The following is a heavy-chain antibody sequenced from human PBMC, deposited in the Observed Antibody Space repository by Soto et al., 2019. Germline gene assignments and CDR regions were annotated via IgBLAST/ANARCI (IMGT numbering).Heavy chain of an antibody. CDR2: ISSASSSV. D-gene: IGHD2-2*01. V-gene: IGHV3-48*04. J-gene: IGHJ4*02. Sequence: EVIVVESGGTLVQPGGSLRLACEASGFDFNAYRMNWVRQAPGKGLEWLSHISSASSSVYYAESVKGRFTISRDNAKNTRFLQMNSRRGKDTTVYYCTREKMGIMPAGYDDWGQGTLV. CDR3: TREKMGIMPAGYDD. CDR1: GFDFNAYR.